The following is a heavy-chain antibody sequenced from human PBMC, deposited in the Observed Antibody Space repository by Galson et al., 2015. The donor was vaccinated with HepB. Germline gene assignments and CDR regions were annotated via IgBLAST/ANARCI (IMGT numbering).Heavy chain of an antibody. CDR3: AKVRPYDYVWGSYKKWGEYFQH. Sequence: SLRLSCAASGFTFSSYAMSWVRQAPGKGLEWVSAISGSGGSTYYADSVKGRFTISRDNSKNTLYLQMNSLRAEDTAVYYCAKVRPYDYVWGSYKKWGEYFQHWGQGTLVTVSS. J-gene: IGHJ1*01. CDR2: ISGSGGST. D-gene: IGHD3-16*01. V-gene: IGHV3-23*01. CDR1: GFTFSSYA.